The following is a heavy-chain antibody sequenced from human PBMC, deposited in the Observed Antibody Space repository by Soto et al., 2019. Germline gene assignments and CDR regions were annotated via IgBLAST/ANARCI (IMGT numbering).Heavy chain of an antibody. Sequence: RSETLSLTCAVYGGCFSGYDWSWIRKPPGKGLEWIGEINHSGRTNYNPSLKSRVTISVDTSKNQFSLKLSPVTAADTAVYYCARLVGVKYSYLSYGMDVWGQGTMVTVSS. CDR1: GGCFSGYD. CDR2: INHSGRT. J-gene: IGHJ6*01. CDR3: ARLVGVKYSYLSYGMDV. V-gene: IGHV4-34*01. D-gene: IGHD3-10*01.